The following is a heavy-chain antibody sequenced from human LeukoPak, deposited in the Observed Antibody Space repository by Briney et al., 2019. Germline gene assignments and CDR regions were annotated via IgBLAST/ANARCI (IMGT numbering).Heavy chain of an antibody. V-gene: IGHV4-61*02. CDR3: ARYIWGSYPTFEDY. J-gene: IGHJ4*02. D-gene: IGHD3-16*02. CDR1: GGSISSGSYY. CDR2: IYTSGST. Sequence: SETLSLTCTVSGGSISSGSYYWSWIRQPAGKGLEWIGRIYTSGSTNYNPSLKSRVTISVDTSKNQLSLKLSSVTAADTAVYYCARYIWGSYPTFEDYWGQGSLVTVSS.